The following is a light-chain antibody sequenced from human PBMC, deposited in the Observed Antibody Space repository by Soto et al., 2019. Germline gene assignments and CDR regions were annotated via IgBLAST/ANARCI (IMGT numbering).Light chain of an antibody. V-gene: IGKV3-15*01. Sequence: VMTLSLVTVSVSQRERVTLSCTASQSVSSNLAWDQQKPGQAPILVIDAAFTRATGIPARCSGTGSGTEFTLTISSLQSEDFALYYCQQYNDWPLPFG. CDR1: QSVSSN. CDR2: AAF. J-gene: IGKJ1*01. CDR3: QQYNDWPLP.